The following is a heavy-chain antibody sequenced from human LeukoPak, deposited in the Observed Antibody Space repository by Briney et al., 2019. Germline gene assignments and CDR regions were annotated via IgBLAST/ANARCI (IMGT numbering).Heavy chain of an antibody. V-gene: IGHV3-72*01. CDR3: ARAARAIYYYDSSDYFSGDAFDI. J-gene: IGHJ3*02. Sequence: GGSLRLSCAGSGFTFSDHYIDWVRQAPGKGLEWVGRIRNKVNSYTTEYAASVIGRFTFSRDDSKNSLYLQMNSLKTEDTAVYYCARAARAIYYYDSSDYFSGDAFDIWGQGTMVTVSS. CDR2: IRNKVNSYTT. CDR1: GFTFSDHY. D-gene: IGHD3-22*01.